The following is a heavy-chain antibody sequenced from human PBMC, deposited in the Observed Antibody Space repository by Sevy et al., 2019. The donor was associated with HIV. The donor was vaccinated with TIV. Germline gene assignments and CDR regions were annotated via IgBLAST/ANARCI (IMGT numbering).Heavy chain of an antibody. V-gene: IGHV3-33*01. CDR2: IWYDGSNK. CDR3: ARGSLYSSGWSESLDY. J-gene: IGHJ4*02. D-gene: IGHD6-19*01. Sequence: GGSLRLSCVASGFTFGTYGMDWIRQAPGKGLEWVAVIWYDGSNKYYGDSVKGRFTISRDNSKNTLYLQMNSLRAEDTAVYYCARGSLYSSGWSESLDYWGQRTLVTVSS. CDR1: GFTFGTYG.